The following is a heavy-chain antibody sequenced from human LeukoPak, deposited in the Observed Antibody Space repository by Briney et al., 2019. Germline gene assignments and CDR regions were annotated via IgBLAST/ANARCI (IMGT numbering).Heavy chain of an antibody. D-gene: IGHD3-10*01. CDR2: ISSGGSK. CDR3: ARESWFGELSNGMAG. V-gene: IGHV3-66*01. Sequence: PGGSLTLSCAASGFTVSSTYVSWVRHAPGEGLEWVSVISSGGSKTYADSVKSRFTISRDNSKNTLYLQMNSLRAEDTAVYYCARESWFGELSNGMAGWGQGTTVTVSS. CDR1: GFTVSSTY. J-gene: IGHJ6*02.